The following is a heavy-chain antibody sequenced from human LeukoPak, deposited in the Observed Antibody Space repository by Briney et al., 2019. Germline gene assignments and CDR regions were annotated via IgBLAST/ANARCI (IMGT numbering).Heavy chain of an antibody. J-gene: IGHJ5*02. V-gene: IGHV1-8*03. CDR1: GYTFTSYD. CDR3: ARARPYYDFWSGYSP. Sequence: ASAKVSCKASGYTFTSYDINWVRQATGRGLEWMGWMNPNSANTGYAQRFQGRVTITRNTSISTAYMELSSLRSEDTAVYYCARARPYYDFWSGYSPWGQGTLVTVSS. D-gene: IGHD3-3*01. CDR2: MNPNSANT.